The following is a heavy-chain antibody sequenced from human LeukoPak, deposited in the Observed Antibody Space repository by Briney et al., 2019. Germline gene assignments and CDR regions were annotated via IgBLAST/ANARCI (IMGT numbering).Heavy chain of an antibody. Sequence: GGSLRLSCAASTINFSDYGMDWVRQAPGRGLEWVSKINPTGVRTYYADSVRGRFTISRDNSKNTVFLQINSLRVEDTAIYYCARDQPHAASWFDPWGQGTLVTVSS. CDR3: ARDQPHAASWFDP. V-gene: IGHV3-23*01. CDR2: INPTGVRT. J-gene: IGHJ5*02. CDR1: TINFSDYG. D-gene: IGHD2-2*01.